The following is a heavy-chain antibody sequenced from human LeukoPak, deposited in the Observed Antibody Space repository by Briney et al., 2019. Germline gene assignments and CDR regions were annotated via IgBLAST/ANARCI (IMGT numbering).Heavy chain of an antibody. CDR2: INPSDGST. J-gene: IGHJ3*02. CDR3: ARESTFRLLRNVSDI. CDR1: GYTFTSYY. D-gene: IGHD5-12*01. V-gene: IGHV1-46*01. Sequence: ASVKVSCKASGYTFTSYYMHWVRQAPGQGLEWMGMINPSDGSTNYAQKFQGRATMTSDMSTSTVAMDLSSLRSDDTAVYYCARESTFRLLRNVSDIWGQGTMVTVSS.